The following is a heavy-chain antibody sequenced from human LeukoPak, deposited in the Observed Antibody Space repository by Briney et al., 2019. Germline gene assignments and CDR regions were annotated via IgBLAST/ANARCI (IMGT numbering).Heavy chain of an antibody. Sequence: GGSLRLSCAASGLTFSDFWMHWVRQPPGKGLVWVALVKGDGRTTIYADSVKGRFTISRDNAKNTLYLQMNSLRADDSGVYYCATGHSYGYDYWGEGVLVSVSS. J-gene: IGHJ4*02. CDR3: ATGHSYGYDY. V-gene: IGHV3-74*01. CDR2: VKGDGRTT. CDR1: GLTFSDFW. D-gene: IGHD5-18*01.